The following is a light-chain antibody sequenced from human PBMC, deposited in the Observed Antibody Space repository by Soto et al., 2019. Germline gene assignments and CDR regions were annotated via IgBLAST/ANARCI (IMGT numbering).Light chain of an antibody. J-gene: IGKJ5*01. CDR3: QQYGSSPIT. CDR1: QSVSISY. CDR2: GAS. Sequence: EIVMTQSPATLSVSPVEIASLSFSSSQSVSISYLAWYPQKPGQAPRLLIYGASSRATGIPDRFSGSGSGTDFTLTISRLEPEDFAVYYCQQYGSSPITFGQGTRLEIK. V-gene: IGKV3-20*01.